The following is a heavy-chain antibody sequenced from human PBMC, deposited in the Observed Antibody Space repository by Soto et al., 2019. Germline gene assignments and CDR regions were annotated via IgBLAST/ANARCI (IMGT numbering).Heavy chain of an antibody. V-gene: IGHV4-39*01. CDR1: SASISSSSYT. CDR2: IYYSGTT. J-gene: IGHJ6*02. D-gene: IGHD2-2*01. Sequence: QLQLQESGPGLVKPSETLSLTCTVSSASISSSSYTWGWIRQPPGKGLEWIGSIYYSGTTYYNPSLNSGVTVSVDTYKNQFSLKVISVSVADTAVYYCARLHGYCISSSCHGHYAMDVWGQGTTVTVSS. CDR3: ARLHGYCISSSCHGHYAMDV.